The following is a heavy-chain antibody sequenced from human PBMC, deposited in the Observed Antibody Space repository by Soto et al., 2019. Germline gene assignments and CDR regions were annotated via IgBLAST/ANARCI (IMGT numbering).Heavy chain of an antibody. J-gene: IGHJ4*02. CDR1: GGSFSGYY. CDR2: INHSGST. D-gene: IGHD5-18*01. CDR3: ARGGAYSYGYWIVPIDY. Sequence: PSETLSLTCAVYGGSFSGYYWSWIRQPPGKGLEWIGEINHSGSTNYNPSLKSRVTISVDTSKNQFSLKLSSVTAADTAVYYCARGGAYSYGYWIVPIDYWGQGTLVTVSS. V-gene: IGHV4-34*01.